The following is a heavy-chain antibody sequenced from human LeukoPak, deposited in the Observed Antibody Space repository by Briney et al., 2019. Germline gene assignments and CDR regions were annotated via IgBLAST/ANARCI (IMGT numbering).Heavy chain of an antibody. CDR1: GGSISSYY. V-gene: IGHV4-59*08. CDR3: ARLRYFDWLLQYWYFDL. D-gene: IGHD3-9*01. J-gene: IGHJ2*01. CDR2: IYYSGST. Sequence: SETLSLTCTVSGGSISSYYWSRIRQPPGKGLEWIGYIYYSGSTNYNPSLKSRVTISVDTSKNQFSLKLSSVTAADTAVYYCARLRYFDWLLQYWYFDLWGRGTLVTVSS.